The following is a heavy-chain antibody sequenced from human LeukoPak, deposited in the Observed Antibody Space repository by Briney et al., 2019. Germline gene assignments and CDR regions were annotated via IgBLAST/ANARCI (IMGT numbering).Heavy chain of an antibody. J-gene: IGHJ3*02. CDR2: IYYSGST. CDR1: GGSISSYY. V-gene: IGHV4-59*01. Sequence: ASETLSLTCTVSGGSISSYYWSRIRQPPGKGLEWIGYIYYSGSTNYNPSLKSRVTISVDTSKNQFSLKLSSVTAADTAVYYCARVKADAFDIWGQGTMVTVSS. CDR3: ARVKADAFDI.